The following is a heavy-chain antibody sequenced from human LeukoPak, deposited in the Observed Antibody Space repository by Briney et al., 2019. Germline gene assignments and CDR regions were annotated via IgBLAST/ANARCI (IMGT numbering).Heavy chain of an antibody. CDR2: IIPIFGTA. D-gene: IGHD6-13*01. CDR1: GGTFSSYA. V-gene: IGHV1-69*13. CDR3: ARDEGSSWPRPDYYFDY. Sequence: ASVKVSCKASGGTFSSYAISWVRQAPGQGLEWMGGIIPIFGTANYAQKFQGRVTITADESTSTAYTELSSLRSEDTAVYYCARDEGSSWPRPDYYFDYWGQGTLVTVSS. J-gene: IGHJ4*02.